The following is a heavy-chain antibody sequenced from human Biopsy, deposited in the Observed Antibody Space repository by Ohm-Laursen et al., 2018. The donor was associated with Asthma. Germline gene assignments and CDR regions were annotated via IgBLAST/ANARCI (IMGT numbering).Heavy chain of an antibody. V-gene: IGHV3-30*03. CDR2: LSYNGNNK. D-gene: IGHD6-19*01. Sequence: SLRLSCAASGFILSNYDMHWVRQAPGKGLEWVAVLSYNGNNKYYADSVRGRFTISRDFYKNTLYLQMDSLGAEDTAVYYCARGDSSGWSHYYFDYWGQGTLVTVSS. CDR3: ARGDSSGWSHYYFDY. CDR1: GFILSNYD. J-gene: IGHJ4*02.